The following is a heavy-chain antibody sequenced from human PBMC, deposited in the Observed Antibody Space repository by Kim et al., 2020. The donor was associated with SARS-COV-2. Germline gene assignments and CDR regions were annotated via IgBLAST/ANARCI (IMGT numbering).Heavy chain of an antibody. V-gene: IGHV3-15*01. D-gene: IGHD2-21*01. Sequence: GGSLRLSCAASGFTFNNAWMHWVRQAPGKGLEWVARIKSKIAGGTTDYAAPVEGRFTISRDDSKNTVLLQMNSLQTEDTAVYFCSRDYYYTMNVWGQGTTVPVSS. CDR2: IKSKIAGGTT. J-gene: IGHJ6*02. CDR3: SRDYYYTMNV. CDR1: GFTFNNAW.